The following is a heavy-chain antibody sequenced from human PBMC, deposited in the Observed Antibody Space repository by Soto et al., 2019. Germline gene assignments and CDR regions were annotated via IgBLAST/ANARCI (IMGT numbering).Heavy chain of an antibody. CDR3: AREETAWPLAYGLDV. J-gene: IGHJ6*02. Sequence: GGSLRLSCEASGFSFSTYSMHWVRQAPGKGLERVSSIGRRSDIYYADSVKGRFTISRDNAKNSVSLQMNSLRDEDTAVYYCAREETAWPLAYGLDVWGQGTTVTVSS. D-gene: IGHD2-21*02. CDR1: GFSFSTYS. V-gene: IGHV3-21*01. CDR2: IGRRSDI.